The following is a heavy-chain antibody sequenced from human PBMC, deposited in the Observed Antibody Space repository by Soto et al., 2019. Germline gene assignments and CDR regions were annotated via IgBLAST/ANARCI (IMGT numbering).Heavy chain of an antibody. CDR3: AREETAWPLAYGLDV. J-gene: IGHJ6*02. Sequence: GGSLRLSCEASGFSFSTYSMHWVRQAPGKGLERVSSIGRRSDIYYADSVKGRFTISRDNAKNSVSLQMNSLRDEDTAVYYCAREETAWPLAYGLDVWGQGTTVTVSS. D-gene: IGHD2-21*02. CDR1: GFSFSTYS. V-gene: IGHV3-21*01. CDR2: IGRRSDI.